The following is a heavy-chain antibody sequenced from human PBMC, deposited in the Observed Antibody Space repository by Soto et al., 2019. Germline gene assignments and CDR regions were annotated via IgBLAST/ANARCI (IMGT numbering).Heavy chain of an antibody. Sequence: QVQLVESGGGVVQPGRSLRLSCADSGFTFSSYAMHWVRQAPGKGLELVAVISYDGSNKYYADSVKDRFTISRDNSKNTLHLQMNSLRAEDTAVYYCARDRGFEGAGDFDYWGQGTLVTVSS. V-gene: IGHV3-30-3*01. J-gene: IGHJ4*02. D-gene: IGHD3-10*01. CDR2: ISYDGSNK. CDR1: GFTFSSYA. CDR3: ARDRGFEGAGDFDY.